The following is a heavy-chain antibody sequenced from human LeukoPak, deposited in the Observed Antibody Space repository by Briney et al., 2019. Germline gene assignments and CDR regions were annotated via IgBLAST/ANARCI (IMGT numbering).Heavy chain of an antibody. CDR1: GFTFSSYW. J-gene: IGHJ6*03. CDR2: IKQDGSEK. Sequence: GGSLRLSCAASGFTFSSYWMSWVRQAPGKGLEWVANIKQDGSEKYYVDSVKGRFTISRDNAKNSLYLQMNSLRAEDTAVYYCARGPRRHTVVTLPPDYYYYMDVWGKGTTVTVSS. CDR3: ARGPRRHTVVTLPPDYYYYMDV. V-gene: IGHV3-7*01. D-gene: IGHD4-23*01.